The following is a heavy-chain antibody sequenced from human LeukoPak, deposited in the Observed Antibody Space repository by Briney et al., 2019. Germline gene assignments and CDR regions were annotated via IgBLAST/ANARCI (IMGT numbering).Heavy chain of an antibody. CDR2: IYTSGST. J-gene: IGHJ4*02. D-gene: IGHD5-12*01. V-gene: IGHV4-4*07. CDR3: ARADYSGSLYYFDY. CDR1: GGSISGYY. Sequence: PSETLSLTCTVSGGSISGYYWSWIRQPAGKGLEWIGRIYTSGSTNYNPSLKSRVTMSVDTSKSQFSLKLSSVTAADTAVYYCARADYSGSLYYFDYWGQGTLVTVSS.